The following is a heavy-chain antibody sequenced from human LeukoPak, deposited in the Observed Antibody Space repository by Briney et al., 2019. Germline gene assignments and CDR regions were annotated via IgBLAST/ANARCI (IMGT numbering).Heavy chain of an antibody. CDR1: GGSFSGYY. Sequence: SETLSLTCAAYGGSFSGYYWSWIRQPPGKGLEWIGEINHSGSTYYNPSLKSRVTISVDTSKNQFSLKLSSVTAADTAVYYCARHSGYYDSSGYYYPFDYWGQGTLVTVSS. D-gene: IGHD3-22*01. CDR3: ARHSGYYDSSGYYYPFDY. J-gene: IGHJ4*02. CDR2: INHSGST. V-gene: IGHV4-34*01.